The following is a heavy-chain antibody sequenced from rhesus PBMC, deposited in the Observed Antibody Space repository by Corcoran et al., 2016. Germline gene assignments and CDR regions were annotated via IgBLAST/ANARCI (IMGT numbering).Heavy chain of an antibody. J-gene: IGHJ6*01. CDR3: AAFYGLDS. Sequence: QLQLQESGPGMVKPSETLSLTCSVSGGSVSSDYRTWIRQPPGKGLEWIGRISGSRGSADYNPSLKTRVTISTDTSKNQFSLNLRSVTAADTAVYYCAAFYGLDSWGQGVVVTVSS. CDR2: ISGSRGSA. CDR1: GGSVSSDY. V-gene: IGHV4-173*01.